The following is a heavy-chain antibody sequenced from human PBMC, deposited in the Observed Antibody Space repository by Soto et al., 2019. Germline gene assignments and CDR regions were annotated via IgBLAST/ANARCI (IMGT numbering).Heavy chain of an antibody. V-gene: IGHV3-23*01. Sequence: QPGGSLRLSCAACGFTFSSYAISWVRQAPGKGLEWVSAISGSGGSTYYADSVKGRFTISRENSKNTLYLQMNSLRAEDTAVYYCARRRDRHLGWFDPCGQGTLVAVSS. CDR1: GFTFSSYA. CDR3: ARRRDRHLGWFDP. CDR2: ISGSGGST. J-gene: IGHJ5*02.